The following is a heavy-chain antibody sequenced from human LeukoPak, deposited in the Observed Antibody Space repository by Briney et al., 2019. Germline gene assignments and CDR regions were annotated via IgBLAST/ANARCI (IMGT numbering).Heavy chain of an antibody. CDR1: GYSISSGYY. D-gene: IGHD6-19*01. CDR2: IYHSGST. J-gene: IGHJ4*02. CDR3: ARVKGIAVAGTHYYFDY. V-gene: IGHV4-38-2*02. Sequence: PSETLSLTCTVSGYSISSGYYWGWIRQPPGKGLEWIGSIYHSGSTYYNPSLKSRVTISVDTSKNQFSLKLSSVTAADTAVYYCARVKGIAVAGTHYYFDYWGQGTLVTVSS.